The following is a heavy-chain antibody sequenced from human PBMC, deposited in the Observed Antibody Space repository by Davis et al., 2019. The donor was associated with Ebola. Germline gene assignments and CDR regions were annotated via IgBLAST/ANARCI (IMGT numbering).Heavy chain of an antibody. V-gene: IGHV4-59*01. D-gene: IGHD6-6*01. CDR1: GGSISSYY. CDR2: IYYSGST. J-gene: IGHJ5*02. CDR3: ASWRIAARLFLEPAGWFDP. Sequence: MPSETLSLTCTVSGGSISSYYWSWIRQPPGKGLEWIGYIYYSGSTNYNPSLKSRVTISVDTSKNQFSLKLSSVTAADTAVYYCASWRIAARLFLEPAGWFDPWGQGTLVTVSS.